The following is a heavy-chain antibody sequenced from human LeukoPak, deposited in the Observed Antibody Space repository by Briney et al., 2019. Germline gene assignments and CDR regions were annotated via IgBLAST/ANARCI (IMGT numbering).Heavy chain of an antibody. CDR3: AKDLGYCSGTSCYAFDY. CDR2: INTKTGNP. D-gene: IGHD2-2*03. Sequence: EASVKVSCKASGYTLTSYAMNWVRQAPGQGLEWMGWINTKTGNPTYAQDFTGRFVFSLDTSVSTAYLQMISLRAEDTAVYYCAKDLGYCSGTSCYAFDYWGQGTLVSVSS. V-gene: IGHV7-4-1*02. CDR1: GYTLTSYA. J-gene: IGHJ4*02.